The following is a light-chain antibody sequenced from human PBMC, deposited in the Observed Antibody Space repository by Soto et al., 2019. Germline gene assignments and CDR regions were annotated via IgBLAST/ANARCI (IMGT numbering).Light chain of an antibody. V-gene: IGKV3-20*01. CDR3: QQYRSSPRT. CDR2: AAS. Sequence: EIVLTQSPGTLSLSPGESATLSWRASQTVSSSYLAWYQKTPGQAPRLLIYAASSRATGIPDRFSGSGSGTDFTLTISRLEPEDFAVYYCQQYRSSPRTFGQGTKVEIK. J-gene: IGKJ1*01. CDR1: QTVSSSY.